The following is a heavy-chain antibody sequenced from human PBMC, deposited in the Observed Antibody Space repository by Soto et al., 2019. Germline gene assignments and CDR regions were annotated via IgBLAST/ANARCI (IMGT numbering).Heavy chain of an antibody. Sequence: SETLSLTCTVSGGSFSSSSYYWGWIRQPPGKGLEWIGSIYYSGSTYYNPSLKSRVTISVDTSKNQFSLKLSSVTAADTAVYYCARHDDSSGYYPEWFDPWGQGTLVTVSS. CDR2: IYYSGST. J-gene: IGHJ5*02. CDR1: GGSFSSSSYY. D-gene: IGHD3-22*01. V-gene: IGHV4-39*01. CDR3: ARHDDSSGYYPEWFDP.